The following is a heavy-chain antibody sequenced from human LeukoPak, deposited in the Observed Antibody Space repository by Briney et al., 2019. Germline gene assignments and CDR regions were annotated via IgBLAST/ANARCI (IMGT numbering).Heavy chain of an antibody. D-gene: IGHD3-22*01. CDR3: AGDSRGYYDY. CDR1: GGSISSYY. CDR2: IYYGGST. Sequence: SETLSLTCTVSGGSISSYYWSWIRQHPGKGLEWIGYIYYGGSTYYNPSLKSRVTISVDTSKNQFSLQLSTVTAADTAVYYCAGDSRGYYDYWGQGTLVTVSS. V-gene: IGHV4-59*06. J-gene: IGHJ4*02.